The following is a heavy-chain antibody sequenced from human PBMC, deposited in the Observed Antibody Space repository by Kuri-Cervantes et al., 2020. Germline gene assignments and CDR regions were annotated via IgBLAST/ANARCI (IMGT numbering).Heavy chain of an antibody. CDR1: GFTFTSYG. J-gene: IGHJ4*02. D-gene: IGHD2-15*01. V-gene: IGHV3-48*01. CDR2: ISTGSGTI. CDR3: TRFGGGIS. Sequence: GGSLRLSCAASGFTFTSYGMNWVRQTPGKGLEWLSYISTGSGTIYYADSVRGRFTISRDDAKNSLYLQMNSLRAEDTAVYYCTRFGGGISWGQGTLVTVSS.